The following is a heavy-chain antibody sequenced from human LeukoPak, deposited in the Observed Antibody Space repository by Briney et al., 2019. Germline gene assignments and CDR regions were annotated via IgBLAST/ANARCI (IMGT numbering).Heavy chain of an antibody. CDR2: ISHSGST. J-gene: IGHJ4*02. V-gene: IGHV4-38-2*01. CDR3: ARRSDCTSTSCYRGFDY. D-gene: IGHD2-2*01. Sequence: SETLSLTCVVSGYFISSGYYWGWIRQPPGKGLEWIGTISHSGSTRYNPSLKSRVTISVDTSKNQFSLKLSSVTAADTAVYYCARRSDCTSTSCYRGFDYWGQGTLVTVSS. CDR1: GYFISSGYY.